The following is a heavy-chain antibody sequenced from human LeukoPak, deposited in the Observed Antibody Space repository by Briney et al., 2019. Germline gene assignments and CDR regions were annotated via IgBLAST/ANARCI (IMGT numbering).Heavy chain of an antibody. CDR1: GGTFSSYA. Sequence: ASVKVSCKASGGTFSSYAISWVRQAPGQGLERMGWINPNSGGTNYAQKFQGRVTMTRDTSISTAYMELSRLRSDDTAVYYCARSGYSYGPTVYWGQGTLVTVSS. CDR3: ARSGYSYGPTVY. V-gene: IGHV1-2*02. D-gene: IGHD5-18*01. J-gene: IGHJ4*02. CDR2: INPNSGGT.